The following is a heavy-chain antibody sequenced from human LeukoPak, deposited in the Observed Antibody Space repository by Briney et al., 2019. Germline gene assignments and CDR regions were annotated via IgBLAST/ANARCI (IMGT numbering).Heavy chain of an antibody. CDR2: ISSSGST. J-gene: IGHJ1*01. CDR3: ASLNYYDSSGYYYTSRSRYFQH. CDR1: GDSISSGDYY. Sequence: SETLSLTCTVSGDSISSGDYYWSWIRQPAGKGLEWIGRISSSGSTNYNPSLKSRVTISVDTSKNQFSLKLSSVTAADTAVYYCASLNYYDSSGYYYTSRSRYFQHWGQGTLVTVSS. D-gene: IGHD3-22*01. V-gene: IGHV4-61*02.